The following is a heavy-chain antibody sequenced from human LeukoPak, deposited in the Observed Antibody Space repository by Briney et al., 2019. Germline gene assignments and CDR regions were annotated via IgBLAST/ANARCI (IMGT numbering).Heavy chain of an antibody. V-gene: IGHV1-8*01. CDR2: MNPNSGNT. D-gene: IGHD3-10*01. J-gene: IGHJ5*02. Sequence: ASVKVSCKASGYTFTSYDINWVRQATGQGLEWMGWMNPNSGNTGYAQKFQGRVTMTRNTSISTAYMELSSLRSEDTAVYYCARGLYGSGTFDPWGQGTLVTVSS. CDR3: ARGLYGSGTFDP. CDR1: GYTFTSYD.